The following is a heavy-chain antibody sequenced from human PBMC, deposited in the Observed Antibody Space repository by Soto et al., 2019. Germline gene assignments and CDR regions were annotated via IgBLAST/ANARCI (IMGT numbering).Heavy chain of an antibody. CDR2: IYYSGST. V-gene: IGHV4-39*01. CDR1: GGSISSSSYY. D-gene: IGHD6-6*01. Sequence: SETLSLTCTVSGGSISSSSYYWGWIRQPPGKGLEWIGSIYYSGSTYYNPSLKSRVTISVDTSKNQFSLKLSSVTAADTAAYYCARTLAARRDAFDIWGQGTMVTVSS. CDR3: ARTLAARRDAFDI. J-gene: IGHJ3*02.